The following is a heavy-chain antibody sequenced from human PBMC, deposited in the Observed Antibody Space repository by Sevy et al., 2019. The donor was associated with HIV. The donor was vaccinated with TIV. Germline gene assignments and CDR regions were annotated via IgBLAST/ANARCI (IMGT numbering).Heavy chain of an antibody. CDR1: GGSISSYY. CDR3: ARTFLGYCSSTSCYGYWFDP. CDR2: IYYSGST. J-gene: IGHJ5*02. D-gene: IGHD2-2*01. Sequence: SETLSLTCTVSGGSISSYYWSWIRQPPGKGLEWIGYIYYSGSTNYNPSLKSRVTISVDTSKNQFSLKLSSVTAADTAVYYCARTFLGYCSSTSCYGYWFDPWGQGTLVTVSS. V-gene: IGHV4-59*01.